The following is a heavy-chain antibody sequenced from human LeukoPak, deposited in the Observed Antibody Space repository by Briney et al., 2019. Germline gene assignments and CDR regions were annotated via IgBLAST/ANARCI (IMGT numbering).Heavy chain of an antibody. D-gene: IGHD3-22*01. J-gene: IGHJ4*02. CDR2: INAGNGNT. Sequence: GASVKVSCKASGYTFTSYAMHWVRQAPGQRLEWMGWINAGNGNTKYSQKFQGRVTITRDTSASTAYMELSSLRSEDTAVYYCARDSYENHDYDSSPGPFDYWGQGTLVTVSS. V-gene: IGHV1-3*01. CDR1: GYTFTSYA. CDR3: ARDSYENHDYDSSPGPFDY.